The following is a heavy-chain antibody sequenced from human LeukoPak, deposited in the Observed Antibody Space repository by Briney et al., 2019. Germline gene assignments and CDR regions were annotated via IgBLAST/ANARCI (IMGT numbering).Heavy chain of an antibody. D-gene: IGHD2-15*01. CDR2: ISGSGGST. V-gene: IGHV3-23*01. J-gene: IGHJ4*02. Sequence: WGSLRLSCAASGFTLSSNAMSWVRQAPGKGLEWVSAISGSGGSTYYADSVKGRFTISRDNSKNTLYLQMNSLRAEDTAVYYCAKDVGRYCSGGSCTPLYYWGQGTLVTASS. CDR3: AKDVGRYCSGGSCTPLYY. CDR1: GFTLSSNA.